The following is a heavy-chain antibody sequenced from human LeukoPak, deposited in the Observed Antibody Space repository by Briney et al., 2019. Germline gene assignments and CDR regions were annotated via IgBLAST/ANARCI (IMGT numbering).Heavy chain of an antibody. CDR3: ATPLGASDTFDI. Sequence: GASVKVSCKXSGGTFSSYAISWVRQAPGQGLEWMGGIIPIFGTANYAQKFQGRVTITTDESTSTAYMELSSLRSEDTAVYYCATPLGASDTFDIWGQGTMVTVSS. D-gene: IGHD1-26*01. J-gene: IGHJ3*02. CDR1: GGTFSSYA. CDR2: IIPIFGTA. V-gene: IGHV1-69*05.